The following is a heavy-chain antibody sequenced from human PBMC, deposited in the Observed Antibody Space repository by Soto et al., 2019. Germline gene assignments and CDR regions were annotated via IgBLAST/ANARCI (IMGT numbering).Heavy chain of an antibody. Sequence: GESLKISCKVSGYSFTSYWISGVRQMPGKGLEWMGRIDPSDSYTNYSPSFQGHVTISADKSISTAYLQWSSLKASDTAMYYCARRQLATLDWFDPWGQGTLVTVSS. CDR2: IDPSDSYT. CDR3: ARRQLATLDWFDP. J-gene: IGHJ5*02. V-gene: IGHV5-10-1*01. D-gene: IGHD6-6*01. CDR1: GYSFTSYW.